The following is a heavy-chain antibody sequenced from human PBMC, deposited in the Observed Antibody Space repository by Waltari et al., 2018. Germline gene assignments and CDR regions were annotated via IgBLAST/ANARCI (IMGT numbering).Heavy chain of an antibody. CDR3: ARDRVVQGVIRGWFDP. CDR1: GGSISSSSYY. CDR2: IYYSGCT. D-gene: IGHD3-10*01. V-gene: IGHV4-39*07. Sequence: QLQLQESGPGLVKPSETLCLTCTVSGGSISSSSYYWGWIRQPPGKGLEWIGSIYYSGCTYSNPSLKSRVTISVDTSKNQFSLKLSSVTAADTAVYYCARDRVVQGVIRGWFDPWGQGTMVTVSS. J-gene: IGHJ3*01.